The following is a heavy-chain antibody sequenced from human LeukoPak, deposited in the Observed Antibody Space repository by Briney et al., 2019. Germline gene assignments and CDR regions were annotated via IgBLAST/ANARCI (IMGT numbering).Heavy chain of an antibody. D-gene: IGHD4-23*01. J-gene: IGHJ6*02. CDR3: TTDPEVVTHYYYGMDV. CDR1: GFTFSSYD. Sequence: PGGSLRLSCAASGFTFSSYDMTWVRQAPGKGLEWVSGVSGSGGSTFYADSVKGRFTISRDNSKNTLYLQVNSLKTEDTAVYYCTTDPEVVTHYYYGMDVWGQGTTVTVSS. V-gene: IGHV3-23*01. CDR2: VSGSGGST.